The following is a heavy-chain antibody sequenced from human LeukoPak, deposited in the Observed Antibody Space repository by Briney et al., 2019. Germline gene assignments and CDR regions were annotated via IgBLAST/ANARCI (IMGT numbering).Heavy chain of an antibody. Sequence: ASVKVSCKASGGTFSSYAISWVRQAPGQGLEWMGGIIRIFGTTNYAQKFQGRVTITADESTSTAYMELSSLRSEDTAVYYCARGQNWSGYYIAYYYYGMDVWGQGTTVTVSS. CDR1: GGTFSSYA. V-gene: IGHV1-69*13. CDR3: ARGQNWSGYYIAYYYYGMDV. D-gene: IGHD3-3*01. CDR2: IIRIFGTT. J-gene: IGHJ6*02.